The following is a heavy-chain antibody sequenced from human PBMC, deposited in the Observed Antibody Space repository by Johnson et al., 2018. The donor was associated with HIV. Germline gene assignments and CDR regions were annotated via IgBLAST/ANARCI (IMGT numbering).Heavy chain of an antibody. V-gene: IGHV3-9*01. CDR1: GFTFDDYA. J-gene: IGHJ3*02. CDR2: ISWNSGSI. CDR3: AREQWFGELFSAFDI. Sequence: VQLVESGGGLVQPGRSLRLSCAASGFTFDDYAMHWVRQAPGKGLEWVSGISWNSGSIGYADSVKGQFTISRDKSRNTLYLQMNSLRAEDTAVHYCAREQWFGELFSAFDIWGQGTMVTVSS. D-gene: IGHD3-10*01.